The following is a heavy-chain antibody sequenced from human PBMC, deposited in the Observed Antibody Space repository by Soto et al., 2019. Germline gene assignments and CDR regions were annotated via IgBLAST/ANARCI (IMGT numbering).Heavy chain of an antibody. D-gene: IGHD1-26*01. CDR3: ATFRSYADC. Sequence: EMQLVESGGGLVKPGGSLRLSCAASGFAFSDAWMTWVRQAPGKGLEWVGRIKSQGEGGTTEYAAPVKGRVTISRDDSESTLYLQMNSLKTEDTVGYYWATFRSYADCWGQGSLVTVSS. CDR2: IKSQGEGGTT. V-gene: IGHV3-15*01. CDR1: GFAFSDAW. J-gene: IGHJ4*02.